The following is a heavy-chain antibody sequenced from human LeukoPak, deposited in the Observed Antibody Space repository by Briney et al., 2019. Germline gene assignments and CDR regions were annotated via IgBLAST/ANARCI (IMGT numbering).Heavy chain of an antibody. Sequence: SETLSLTCTVSGGSISSYYWSWIRQPPGXGLEWIGYIYYSGNTNYNPSLKSRVTISVDTSKNQFSLKLSSVTAADTAVYYCARGVAGFDYWGQGTLVTVSS. J-gene: IGHJ4*02. CDR2: IYYSGNT. D-gene: IGHD6-19*01. V-gene: IGHV4-59*01. CDR3: ARGVAGFDY. CDR1: GGSISSYY.